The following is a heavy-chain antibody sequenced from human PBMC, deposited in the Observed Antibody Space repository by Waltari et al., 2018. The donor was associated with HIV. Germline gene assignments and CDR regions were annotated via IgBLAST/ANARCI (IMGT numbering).Heavy chain of an antibody. J-gene: IGHJ6*02. CDR1: GYSISSGYY. CDR3: ARIGANYGDYEYYYGMDV. V-gene: IGHV4-38-2*02. Sequence: QEQLQESGPGLVKPSETLSLMCTVSGYSISSGYYWGQIRKPPGKGLEWIGSIYHSGSTYYNPSLKSRVTISVDTSKNQFSLKLNSVTAADTAVYSCARIGANYGDYEYYYGMDVWGQGTTVTVSS. D-gene: IGHD4-17*01. CDR2: IYHSGST.